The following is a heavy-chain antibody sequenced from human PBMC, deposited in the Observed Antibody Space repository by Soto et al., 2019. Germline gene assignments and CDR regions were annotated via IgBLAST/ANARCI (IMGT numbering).Heavy chain of an antibody. CDR3: ARYYGDYKNYFDY. D-gene: IGHD4-17*01. Sequence: PSETLAPTCRFSGDTIRSYYRNWIRQPTGKRLEWIRYITYTVSTNYNPSLNSRVTLSVDTSKNQFSLKLNSVTAADTAVYYCARYYGDYKNYFDYWGQGTLVTVSS. CDR1: GDTIRSYY. J-gene: IGHJ4*02. V-gene: IGHV4-59*08. CDR2: ITYTVST.